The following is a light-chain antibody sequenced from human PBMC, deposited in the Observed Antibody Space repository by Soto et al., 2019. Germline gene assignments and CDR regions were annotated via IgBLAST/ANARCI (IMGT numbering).Light chain of an antibody. J-gene: IGKJ1*01. CDR3: QQFAISPT. CDR2: DAP. V-gene: IGKV1-5*01. CDR1: HNIERW. Sequence: IQMTQSPSTLSASVGDRVTITCRASHNIERWMAWYQQKPGKAPSLLIFDAPTLHSGVPSRFSGSGSGTDFTLTISGLQPDDFATYYGQQFAISPTFGQGTKVEVK.